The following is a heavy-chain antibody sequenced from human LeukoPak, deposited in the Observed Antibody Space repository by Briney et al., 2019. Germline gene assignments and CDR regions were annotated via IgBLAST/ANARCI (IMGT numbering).Heavy chain of an antibody. J-gene: IGHJ4*02. Sequence: SETLSLTCTVSGASFTSSYWSWVRQPPGKELEWIGYVHYRGDINYNPSLTGRATISLDRSKNQVSLKVTSVTAADTAVYFCAGEPRLLDWWGQGTRVTVSS. V-gene: IGHV4-59*12. CDR1: GASFTSSY. D-gene: IGHD3/OR15-3a*01. CDR2: VHYRGDI. CDR3: AGEPRLLDW.